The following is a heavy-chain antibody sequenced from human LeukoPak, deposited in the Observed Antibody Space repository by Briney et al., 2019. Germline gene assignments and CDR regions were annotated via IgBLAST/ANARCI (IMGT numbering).Heavy chain of an antibody. V-gene: IGHV3-48*01. CDR3: AREVGTPQAFDI. CDR2: INSRSSTI. Sequence: PGGSLRLSCAASRFTFSNYGMNWVRQAPGKGLEWVSYINSRSSTIYYADSVRGRFTISRDNAKNSLYLQMNSLKAEDTAIYYCAREVGTPQAFDIWGQGTMFTVSS. D-gene: IGHD1-26*01. J-gene: IGHJ3*02. CDR1: RFTFSNYG.